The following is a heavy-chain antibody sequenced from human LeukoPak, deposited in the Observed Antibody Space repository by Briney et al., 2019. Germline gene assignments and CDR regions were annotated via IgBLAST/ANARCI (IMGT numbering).Heavy chain of an antibody. Sequence: GGSLRLSCAASGFTFSSYGMHWVRQAPGKGLEWVAVISYDGSNKYYADSVKGRFTISRDNSKNTLYLQMNSLRAEDTAVYYCANEYSSGWYERSVDYWGQGTLVTVSS. CDR3: ANEYSSGWYERSVDY. CDR1: GFTFSSYG. V-gene: IGHV3-30*18. J-gene: IGHJ4*02. CDR2: ISYDGSNK. D-gene: IGHD6-19*01.